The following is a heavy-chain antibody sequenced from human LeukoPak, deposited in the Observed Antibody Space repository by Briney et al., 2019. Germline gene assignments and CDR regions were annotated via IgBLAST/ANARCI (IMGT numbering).Heavy chain of an antibody. Sequence: GGSVRLSCSASGFTFSAHWMHWVRQAPGKGPVWVSHIKSDGSITNYADSVTGRFTISRDDAKNTLFLQMNSLRAEDTAVYYCATTMIGSRRAYDNWGQGTKATVSS. CDR2: IKSDGSIT. CDR1: GFTFSAHW. V-gene: IGHV3-74*01. D-gene: IGHD3-22*01. CDR3: ATTMIGSRRAYDN. J-gene: IGHJ3*02.